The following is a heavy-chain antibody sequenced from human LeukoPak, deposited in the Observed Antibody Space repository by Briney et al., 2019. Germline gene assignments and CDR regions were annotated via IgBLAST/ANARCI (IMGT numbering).Heavy chain of an antibody. J-gene: IGHJ4*02. V-gene: IGHV3-23*01. CDR1: GFTFSSYA. D-gene: IGHD2-15*01. CDR2: TSGTSGRT. CDR3: ANWGCSGGSCYPFDY. Sequence: GGSLRLSCAASGFTFSSYAMSWVCQAPGKGLEWVSATSGTSGRTYYADSVKGRFTISRDNSKNTLYLQMNSLRAEDTAVYYCANWGCSGGSCYPFDYWGQGTLVTVSS.